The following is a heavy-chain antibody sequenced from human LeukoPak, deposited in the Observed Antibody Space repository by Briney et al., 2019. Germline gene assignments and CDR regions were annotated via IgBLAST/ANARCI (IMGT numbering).Heavy chain of an antibody. CDR2: IYTTGGT. CDR1: GVSIGKTFYY. CDR3: ARRQDGHDY. V-gene: IGHV4-61*02. Sequence: PSETLSLTCTVSGVSIGKTFYYWNWLRQPAGKGLEWIGRIYTTGGTDYNPSLKSRVTISLDTAKNQFSLKMTSVTAADTAVDYCARRQDGHDYWGQGTLVTVSS. J-gene: IGHJ4*02.